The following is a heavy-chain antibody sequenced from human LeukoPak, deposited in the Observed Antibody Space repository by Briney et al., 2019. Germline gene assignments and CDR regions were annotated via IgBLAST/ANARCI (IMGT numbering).Heavy chain of an antibody. D-gene: IGHD3-22*01. CDR3: ARTGYDSSGYYYYFDY. CDR2: IYYSGST. Sequence: SETLSLTCTVSGGSISSSSYYWGWIRQPPGKGLEWIGSIYYSGSTYYNPSPKSRVTISVDTSKNQFSLKLSSVTAADTAVYYCARTGYDSSGYYYYFDYWGQGTLVTVSS. V-gene: IGHV4-39*01. CDR1: GGSISSSSYY. J-gene: IGHJ4*02.